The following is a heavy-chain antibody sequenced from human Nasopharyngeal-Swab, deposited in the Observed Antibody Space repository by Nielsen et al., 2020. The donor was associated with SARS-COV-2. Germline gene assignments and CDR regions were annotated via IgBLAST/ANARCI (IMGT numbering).Heavy chain of an antibody. CDR2: ISYDGSNK. V-gene: IGHV3-30*03. Sequence: WIRQPPGKGLEWVAVISYDGSNKYYAGSVKGRFTISRDNSKNTLYLQMNNLRAEDTAVYYCAREFSVGSGWYIDIWGQGTMVTVSS. CDR3: AREFSVGSGWYIDI. J-gene: IGHJ3*02. D-gene: IGHD6-19*01.